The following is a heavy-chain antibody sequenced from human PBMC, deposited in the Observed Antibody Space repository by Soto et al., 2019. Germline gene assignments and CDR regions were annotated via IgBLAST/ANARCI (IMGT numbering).Heavy chain of an antibody. CDR3: ARDGGSFGNWFDP. CDR1: GGTFSSYA. V-gene: IGHV1-69*01. D-gene: IGHD3-16*01. Sequence: KVSCKASGGTFSSYAISWVRQAPGQGLEWMGGIIPIFGTANYAQKFQGRVTITADESTSTAYMELSSLRSEDTAVYYCARDGGSFGNWFDPWGQGTLVTVPS. J-gene: IGHJ5*02. CDR2: IIPIFGTA.